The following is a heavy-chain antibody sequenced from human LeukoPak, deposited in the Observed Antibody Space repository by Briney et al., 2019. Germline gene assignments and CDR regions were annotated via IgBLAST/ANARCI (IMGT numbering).Heavy chain of an antibody. Sequence: GGSLRLSCAASGFTFSSFAMHWVRQAPGKGLEWVSVVSHVGSNKYYADSVKGRFTISRDSSKNTLYLQMNSLRPEDTAVYYCVRGSGSGFWGQGTLVTVSS. CDR1: GFTFSSFA. D-gene: IGHD3-10*01. V-gene: IGHV3-30-3*01. CDR3: VRGSGSGF. CDR2: VSHVGSNK. J-gene: IGHJ4*02.